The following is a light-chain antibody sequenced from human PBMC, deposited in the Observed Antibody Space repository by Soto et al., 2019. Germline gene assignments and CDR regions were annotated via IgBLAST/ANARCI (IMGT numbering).Light chain of an antibody. CDR3: QQYPFT. CDR1: QSISSW. CDR2: DAS. Sequence: DIQMTQSPSTLSASVGDRVTITCRASQSISSWLAWYQQKPGKAPKLLIYDASSLESGVPSRFGGSGSGTEFTLTISSLQPDDFATYYCQQYPFTFGPGTKVDIK. V-gene: IGKV1-5*01. J-gene: IGKJ3*01.